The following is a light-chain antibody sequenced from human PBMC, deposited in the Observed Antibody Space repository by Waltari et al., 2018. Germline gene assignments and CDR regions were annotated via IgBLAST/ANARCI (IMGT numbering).Light chain of an antibody. CDR2: DAS. Sequence: EIVLTQSPATLSLSPGDRATLSCRASQSVSSTLAWYQQKPGQAPRLLIYDASKRATGIPASCSGSGAGANFTLTSSSLEPEDFATNYCRQRSNWPPLTFGGGTKVEIK. V-gene: IGKV3-11*01. J-gene: IGKJ4*01. CDR1: QSVSST. CDR3: RQRSNWPPLT.